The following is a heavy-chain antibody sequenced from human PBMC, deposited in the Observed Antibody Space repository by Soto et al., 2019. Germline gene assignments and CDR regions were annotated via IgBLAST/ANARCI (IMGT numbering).Heavy chain of an antibody. CDR1: GYSFADYY. J-gene: IGHJ6*02. D-gene: IGHD4-17*01. Sequence: GASVKVSCKASGYSFADYYMHWVRQAPGQGLEWMGWINPDNGGTNYAQKFQGRVTMTRDSSITTAYMELTGLRSDDTAVYYCARDQMTTVTINDYYGMDVWGQGTTVTVSS. V-gene: IGHV1-2*02. CDR2: INPDNGGT. CDR3: ARDQMTTVTINDYYGMDV.